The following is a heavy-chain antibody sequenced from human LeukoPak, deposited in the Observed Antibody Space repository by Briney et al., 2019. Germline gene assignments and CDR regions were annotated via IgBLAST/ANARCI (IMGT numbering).Heavy chain of an antibody. J-gene: IGHJ3*02. Sequence: GGSLRLSCAASGFSFSSSWMHWVRQAPGKGLVWVSRINSDGSTTNYADSVKGRFTISRDNTKNALYLQMNSLRAEDTAVYYCARYKAAAGTFAFDIWGQGTMVTVSS. CDR1: GFSFSSSW. CDR2: INSDGSTT. V-gene: IGHV3-74*01. CDR3: ARYKAAAGTFAFDI. D-gene: IGHD6-13*01.